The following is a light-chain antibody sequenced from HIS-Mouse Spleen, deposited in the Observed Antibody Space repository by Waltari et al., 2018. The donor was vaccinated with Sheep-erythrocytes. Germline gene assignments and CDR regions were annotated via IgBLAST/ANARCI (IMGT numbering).Light chain of an antibody. CDR2: DAF. J-gene: IGKJ1*01. Sequence: AIQLTQSPSSLSASVGARVTITCRASKGISSALAWYQQKPGKGPKLLVYDAFSLESGVPSRISCSGSETDFTLTISSLQPEDYATYYCQQFNNYPRTFGQGTKVEIK. V-gene: IGKV1D-13*01. CDR3: QQFNNYPRT. CDR1: KGISSA.